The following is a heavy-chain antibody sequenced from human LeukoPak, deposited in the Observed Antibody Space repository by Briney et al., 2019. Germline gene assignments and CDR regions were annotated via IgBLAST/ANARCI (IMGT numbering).Heavy chain of an antibody. CDR1: GFTFSSYA. V-gene: IGHV3-30*04. CDR3: AKALHQCVTGGSCYSGLDY. CDR2: ISYDGSNK. D-gene: IGHD2-15*01. J-gene: IGHJ4*02. Sequence: PGGSLRLSCAASGFTFSSYAMHWVRQAPGKGLEWVAVISYDGSNKYYADSVKGRFTISRDNSKNTLYLQMNSLRAEDTAVYYCAKALHQCVTGGSCYSGLDYWGQGTLVTVSS.